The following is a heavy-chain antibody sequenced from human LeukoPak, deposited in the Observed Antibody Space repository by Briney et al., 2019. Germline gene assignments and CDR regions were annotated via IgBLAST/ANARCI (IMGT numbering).Heavy chain of an antibody. CDR3: AKGGSYYDSRLDY. D-gene: IGHD3-22*01. J-gene: IGHJ4*02. CDR1: GFTVSSNY. Sequence: GGSLRLSCEASGFTVSSNYMSWVRQAPGKGLEWVSVIYSGRSTYYADSVKGRFTISRDNSKNTVYLQMNSLRAEDTAVYYCAKGGSYYDSRLDYWGQGTLVTVSS. V-gene: IGHV3-66*01. CDR2: IYSGRST.